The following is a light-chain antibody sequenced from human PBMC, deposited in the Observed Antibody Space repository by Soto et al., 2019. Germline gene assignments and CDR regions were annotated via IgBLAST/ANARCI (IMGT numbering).Light chain of an antibody. V-gene: IGKV3-20*01. CDR2: GAA. J-gene: IGKJ1*01. CDR1: QRVSGNY. CDR3: QQYGSSPGT. Sequence: EIVVTQSPGTLSLSPGYRATLSCRASQRVSGNYLAWYQQKPGHAPRLRISGAASRATGLPDKFSGSGSGADFSLAIRRLEPEDFAVYYCQQYGSSPGTFGQGTKVEIK.